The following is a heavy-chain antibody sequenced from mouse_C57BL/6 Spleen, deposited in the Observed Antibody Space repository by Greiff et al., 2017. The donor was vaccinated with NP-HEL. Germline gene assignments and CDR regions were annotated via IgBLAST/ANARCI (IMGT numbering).Heavy chain of an antibody. Sequence: VQLQQPGAELVKPGASVKLSCKASGYTFTSYWMHWVKQRPGRGLEWIGEIDPSDSYTNYNQKFKGKSTLTVDKSSSTAYMQLSSLTSEDSAVYYCARDYGSYYYAMDYWGQGTSVTVSS. V-gene: IGHV1-69*01. CDR3: ARDYGSYYYAMDY. CDR1: GYTFTSYW. J-gene: IGHJ4*01. D-gene: IGHD1-1*01. CDR2: IDPSDSYT.